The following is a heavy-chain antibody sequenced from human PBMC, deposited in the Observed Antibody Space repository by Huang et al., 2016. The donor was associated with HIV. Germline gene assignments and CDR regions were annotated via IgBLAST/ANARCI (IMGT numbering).Heavy chain of an antibody. Sequence: EVQLLESGGGWVQPGGSMRLSCAASGFSFDNLAMIWVRAAPGKGRECVSGSSGGGVSTEYADCVRGRFIICRDKSKNKLSQQRNSLRAEDAARYDGAKVGSGPYYYDSRGYYYTYFDLWGRCTLVTVSS. CDR3: AKVGSGPYYYDSRGYYYTYFDL. CDR1: GFSFDNLA. J-gene: IGHJ2*01. D-gene: IGHD3-22*01. CDR2: SSGGGVST. V-gene: IGHV3-23*01.